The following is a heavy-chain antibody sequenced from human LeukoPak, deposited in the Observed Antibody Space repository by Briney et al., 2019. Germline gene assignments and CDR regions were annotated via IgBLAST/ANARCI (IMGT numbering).Heavy chain of an antibody. CDR1: GFTFSSYG. D-gene: IGHD3-10*01. CDR3: AKDLSKGLLYRRGMYYFDY. Sequence: GGTLRLSCAAPGFTFSSYGMHWVRQAPGKGLEWVAFIRYDGSNKYYADSVKGRFTISRDNSKNTLYLQMNSLRAEDTAVYYCAKDLSKGLLYRRGMYYFDYWGQGTLVTVSS. J-gene: IGHJ4*02. CDR2: IRYDGSNK. V-gene: IGHV3-30*02.